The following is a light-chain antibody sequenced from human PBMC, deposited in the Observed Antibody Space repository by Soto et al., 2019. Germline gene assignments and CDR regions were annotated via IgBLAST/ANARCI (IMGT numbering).Light chain of an antibody. CDR1: ESVVSNY. Sequence: EIGLTHSPVTLSLSPRERATLSCRATESVVSNYLAWYQLKPGQAPRLLIYDASSRATGIPDRFSGSGSGTDFTLTISRLEPEDFAVYYCQQRSIWPRPFGQGTKVDIK. J-gene: IGKJ1*01. V-gene: IGKV3D-20*02. CDR3: QQRSIWPRP. CDR2: DAS.